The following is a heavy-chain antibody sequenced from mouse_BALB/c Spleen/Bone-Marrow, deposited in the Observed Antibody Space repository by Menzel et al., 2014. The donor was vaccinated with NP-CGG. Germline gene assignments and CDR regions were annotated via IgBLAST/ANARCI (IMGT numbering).Heavy chain of an antibody. J-gene: IGHJ4*01. CDR2: IYPGDGDT. CDR3: ARGDYRYGDFAMDY. D-gene: IGHD2-12*01. Sequence: VKVVESGAELVRPGSSVKISCKASGYALSSNWMNWVKQRPGQGLEWIGQIYPGDGDTNYNGKFQGKATLTADKSSSTAYMQLSSLTSEDSAVYFCARGDYRYGDFAMDYWGQGTSVTVSS. CDR1: GYALSSNW. V-gene: IGHV1-80*01.